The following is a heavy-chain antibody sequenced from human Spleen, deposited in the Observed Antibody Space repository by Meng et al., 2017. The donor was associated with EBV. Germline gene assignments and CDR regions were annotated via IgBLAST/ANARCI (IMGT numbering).Heavy chain of an antibody. CDR3: ARTNALDS. V-gene: IGHV1-2*06. CDR1: GYTFTDYY. J-gene: IGHJ4*02. Sequence: QVQLVQSGAEAKKPXXSVKVSRKASGYTFTDYYMHWVRQAPGQGLEWMGRINPNSGGTNYAQNFQGRVTMTRDTSISTAYMELSGLGSDDTAVYYCARTNALDSWGQGPLVTVSS. CDR2: INPNSGGT.